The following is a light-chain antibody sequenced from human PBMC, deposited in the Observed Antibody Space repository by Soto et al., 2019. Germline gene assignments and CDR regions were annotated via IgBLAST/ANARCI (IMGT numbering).Light chain of an antibody. CDR2: DTF. J-gene: IGKJ1*01. Sequence: DIQMTQSPSSLSASVGARVTITCRASQGIRYNLGWYQQMRGKAPERLIYDTFTLASGVPSRFSGSGSGTEFTLTIASLQPEDVATYYCLQDQAYPWTFGQGTKVELK. V-gene: IGKV1-17*01. CDR3: LQDQAYPWT. CDR1: QGIRYN.